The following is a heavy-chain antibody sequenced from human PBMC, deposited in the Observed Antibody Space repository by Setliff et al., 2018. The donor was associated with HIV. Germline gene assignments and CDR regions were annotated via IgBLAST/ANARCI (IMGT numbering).Heavy chain of an antibody. CDR1: GSTFTTYG. V-gene: IGHV1-18*01. Sequence: ASVKVSCKASGSTFTTYGISWVRQAPGHGLEWMGWISPNSGHTNYAQNFLGRVTMAIDTSTSRAYMELRSLRSDDTAMYFCARLGSGWSDSYYYAMDIWGQGTTVTVSS. D-gene: IGHD6-19*01. CDR2: ISPNSGHT. J-gene: IGHJ6*02. CDR3: ARLGSGWSDSYYYAMDI.